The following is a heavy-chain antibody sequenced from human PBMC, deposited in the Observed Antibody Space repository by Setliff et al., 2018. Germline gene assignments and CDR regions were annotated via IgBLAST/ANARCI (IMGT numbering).Heavy chain of an antibody. CDR3: ARQTGEQLVDY. CDR2: XXXXXXT. J-gene: IGHJ4*02. D-gene: IGHD6-6*01. CDR1: GGSISSSDSNTNW. Sequence: SETLSLTCAVSGGSISSSDSNTNWWSWVRXPPXKGLEXXXXXXXXXXTXYXXSLKSRVTVSVDKPKNQFSLKLSSVTAADTAVYYCARQTGEQLVDYWGQGTLVTVSS. V-gene: IGHV4-4*02.